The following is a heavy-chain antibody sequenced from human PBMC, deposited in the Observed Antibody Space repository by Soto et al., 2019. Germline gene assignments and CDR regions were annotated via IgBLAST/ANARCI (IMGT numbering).Heavy chain of an antibody. CDR3: ARDPGGWFDP. V-gene: IGHV4-59*01. CDR1: GGSISSYY. Sequence: QVQLQESGPGLVKPSETLSLTCTVSGGSISSYYWSWIRQPPGKGLEWIGYIYYSGSTNYNPSLKSRVTISVDTSKNQFSLKLSSVTAADTAVYYCARDPGGWFDPWGQGTLVTVSS. CDR2: IYYSGST. D-gene: IGHD1-26*01. J-gene: IGHJ5*02.